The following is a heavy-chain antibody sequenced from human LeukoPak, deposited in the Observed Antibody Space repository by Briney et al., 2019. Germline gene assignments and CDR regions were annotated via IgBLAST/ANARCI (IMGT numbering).Heavy chain of an antibody. CDR1: GFTFNNHW. D-gene: IGHD4-23*01. Sequence: GGSLRLSCVVSGFTFNNHWMSWVRQAPGKGPEWVATIKTDGSEKYYVDSVKGRFTISRDIAKNTLYLQMSSLRVEDTAVYYCVRDRREYGGPFDYWGQGTLVTVSS. J-gene: IGHJ4*02. CDR3: VRDRREYGGPFDY. V-gene: IGHV3-7*01. CDR2: IKTDGSEK.